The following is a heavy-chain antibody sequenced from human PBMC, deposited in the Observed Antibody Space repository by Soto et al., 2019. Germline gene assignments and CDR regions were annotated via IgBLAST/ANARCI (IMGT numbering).Heavy chain of an antibody. Sequence: QVQLVQSGAEVKKPGSSVKVSCKASGGTLSSYTFSWVRQAPGQGLEWMGRVIPNLGVTNYAKKFQGRFTIVVDTSTSTAYMELNSLRYEDTAVYYSARDKGYCSHPSCPDFDYWGQGTLVTVS. CDR2: VIPNLGVT. J-gene: IGHJ4*02. V-gene: IGHV1-69*08. CDR1: GGTLSSYT. D-gene: IGHD2-15*01. CDR3: ARDKGYCSHPSCPDFDY.